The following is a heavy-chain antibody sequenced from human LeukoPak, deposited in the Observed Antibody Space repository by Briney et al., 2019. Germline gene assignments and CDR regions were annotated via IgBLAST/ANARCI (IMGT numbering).Heavy chain of an antibody. V-gene: IGHV1-8*01. Sequence: GASVKVSCKASGYTFTSYDINWVRQATGQGLEWMGWMNPNSGNTGYAQKFQGRVTMTRNTSISTAYMELSSLRSEDTAVYYCARHQGLREYSYDTYYYYYYMDVWGKGTTVTVSS. CDR3: ARHQGLREYSYDTYYYYYYMDV. D-gene: IGHD5-18*01. J-gene: IGHJ6*03. CDR1: GYTFTSYD. CDR2: MNPNSGNT.